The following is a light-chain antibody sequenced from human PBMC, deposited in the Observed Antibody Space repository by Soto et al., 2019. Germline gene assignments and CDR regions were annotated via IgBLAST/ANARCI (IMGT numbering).Light chain of an antibody. J-gene: IGLJ1*01. Sequence: QSALTQPASVSGSPGQSITISCTGTSSDVGGYNYVSWYQQHPGKAPKLMIYDVSHRPSGVSNLFSGSKSGNTAFLTISGLHAEDEDDYYCTSYTSSSTLVFGTGTKLTVL. V-gene: IGLV2-14*01. CDR3: TSYTSSSTLV. CDR2: DVS. CDR1: SSDVGGYNY.